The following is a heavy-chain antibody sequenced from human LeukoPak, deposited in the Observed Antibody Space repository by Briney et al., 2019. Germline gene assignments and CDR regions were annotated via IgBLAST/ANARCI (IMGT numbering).Heavy chain of an antibody. Sequence: SETLSLTCAVYGGSFSGYYWSWIRQPPGKGLEWIGEINHSGSTNYNPSLKSRVTISVDTSKSQFSLKLSSVTAADTAVYYCAGRTCTNGVCYMYGFDYWGQGTLVTVSS. V-gene: IGHV4-34*01. J-gene: IGHJ4*02. CDR2: INHSGST. CDR1: GGSFSGYY. CDR3: AGRTCTNGVCYMYGFDY. D-gene: IGHD2-8*01.